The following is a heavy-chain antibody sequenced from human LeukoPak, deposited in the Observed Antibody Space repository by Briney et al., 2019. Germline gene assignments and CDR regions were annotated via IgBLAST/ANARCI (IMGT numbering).Heavy chain of an antibody. Sequence: ASVKVSCNASGYTFTSYDINWVRQATEQGLEWMGWMNPNSGNTDYAQKFQGRVTITRNTSISTAYMELSSLRSEDTAVYYCARKASGSYYDFDYWGQGTLVTVSS. V-gene: IGHV1-8*03. CDR3: ARKASGSYYDFDY. D-gene: IGHD1-26*01. J-gene: IGHJ4*02. CDR1: GYTFTSYD. CDR2: MNPNSGNT.